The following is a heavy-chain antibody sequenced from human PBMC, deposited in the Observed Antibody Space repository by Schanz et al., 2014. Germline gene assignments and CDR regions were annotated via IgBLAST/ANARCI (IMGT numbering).Heavy chain of an antibody. V-gene: IGHV3-23*04. J-gene: IGHJ4*02. D-gene: IGHD1-1*01. CDR3: AKIERNED. CDR2: IGTSGGT. Sequence: EVHLVESGGGLVQPGGSLRLSCAASGFTFSSNSMNWVRQAPGKGLEWVSTIGTSGGTNYAESVKGRFTISRDNSKNTLYLQMNSLRAEDTAVYFCAKIERNEDWGQGTLVTVSS. CDR1: GFTFSSNS.